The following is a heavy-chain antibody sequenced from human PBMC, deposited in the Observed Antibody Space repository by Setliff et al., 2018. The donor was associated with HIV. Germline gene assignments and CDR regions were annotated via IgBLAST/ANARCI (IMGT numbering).Heavy chain of an antibody. D-gene: IGHD1-26*01. V-gene: IGHV3-7*01. CDR1: GLTFSMYW. Sequence: GGSLRLSCAASGLTFSMYWMSWVRQTPGKGLEWLANIKEDGNDKYYVDSMKGRLTISRDNAKSSLYLQMNNLRAEDTAVYYCASTTDYWGQGTLVTVSS. CDR3: ASTTDY. CDR2: IKEDGNDK. J-gene: IGHJ4*02.